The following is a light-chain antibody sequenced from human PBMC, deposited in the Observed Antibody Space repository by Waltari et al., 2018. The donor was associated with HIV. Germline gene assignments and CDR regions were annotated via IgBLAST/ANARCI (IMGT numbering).Light chain of an antibody. CDR1: NSNIGAGYN. Sequence: QSVLTQPPSVSGAPGQRVTISCTGNNSNIGAGYNVHWYQRLPGTAPKLPIYDNTPRPAGVPDRFAGSKSGTSASLAITGIQAEDEADYFCQSYDTSLSASVFGRGTKVTVL. CDR2: DNT. CDR3: QSYDTSLSASV. J-gene: IGLJ3*02. V-gene: IGLV1-40*01.